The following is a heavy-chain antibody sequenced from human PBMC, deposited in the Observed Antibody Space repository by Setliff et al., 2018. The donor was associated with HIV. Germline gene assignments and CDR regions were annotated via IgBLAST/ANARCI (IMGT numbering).Heavy chain of an antibody. CDR1: GYTFTTYS. D-gene: IGHD3-3*02. Sequence: ASVMVSCKASGYTFTTYSIHWVRQAPGQSLEWMGWINVGKGDTKYSQELQGRITITRDTSANTAYMELSSLRSDDTAVYFCARGALXXVFDFDHWGHGTLVTVSS. V-gene: IGHV1-3*01. CDR3: ARGALXXVFDFDH. CDR2: INVGKGDT. J-gene: IGHJ4*01.